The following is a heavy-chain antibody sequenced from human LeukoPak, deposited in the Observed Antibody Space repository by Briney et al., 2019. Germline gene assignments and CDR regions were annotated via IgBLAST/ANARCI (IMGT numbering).Heavy chain of an antibody. J-gene: IGHJ4*02. D-gene: IGHD1-1*01. CDR2: IWYDGSNK. Sequence: GGSLRLSCAASGFTFSSYGMHWVRQAPGKGLEWVAVIWYDGSNKYYADSVKGRFTISRDNSKNTLYLQMNSLRAEDTAVYYCAKAVGTASHFDYWGQGTLVTDSS. CDR1: GFTFSSYG. V-gene: IGHV3-33*06. CDR3: AKAVGTASHFDY.